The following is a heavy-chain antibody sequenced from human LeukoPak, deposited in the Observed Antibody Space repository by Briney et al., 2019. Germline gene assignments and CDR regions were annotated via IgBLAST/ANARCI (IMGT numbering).Heavy chain of an antibody. V-gene: IGHV3-66*01. CDR2: IYSGGST. CDR1: GFTVSSNY. CDR3: ARELDYYDSSGYYYAGYFQH. J-gene: IGHJ1*01. Sequence: GGSLRLSCAASGFTVSSNYMSWVRQAPGKGLEWVSVIYSGGSTYYADSVKGRFTISRDNAKNSLYLQMNSLRAEDTAVYYCARELDYYDSSGYYYAGYFQHWGQGTLVTVSS. D-gene: IGHD3-22*01.